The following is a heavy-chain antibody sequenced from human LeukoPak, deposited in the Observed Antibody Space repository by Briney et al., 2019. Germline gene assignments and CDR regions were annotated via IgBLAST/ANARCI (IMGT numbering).Heavy chain of an antibody. CDR2: MNPNSGDT. V-gene: IGHV1-8*01. CDR3: ARANRGYSYGSYYYYIDV. J-gene: IGHJ6*03. Sequence: ASVKVSCKASGYTFTSYDINWVRQATGQGLEWRGGMNPNSGDTGYAQKFQGRVTITRNTSISTAYMELSSLRSEDTAVYYCARANRGYSYGSYYYYIDVWGKGTTATISS. CDR1: GYTFTSYD. D-gene: IGHD5-18*01.